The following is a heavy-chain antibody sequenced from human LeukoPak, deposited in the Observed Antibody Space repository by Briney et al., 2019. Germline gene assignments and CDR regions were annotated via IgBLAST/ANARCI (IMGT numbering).Heavy chain of an antibody. CDR1: GXTFSSYW. V-gene: IGHV3-7*04. CDR3: ARDSRAFDC. J-gene: IGHJ4*02. CDR2: IKQDGTEK. Sequence: GGSLRLSCAASGXTFSSYWVAWVRQAPGKGLEWVANIKQDGTEKYYVDSVKGRFTISRDNAKNSLYLQMSSLRAEDTAVYYCARDSRAFDCWGQGTLVTVSS.